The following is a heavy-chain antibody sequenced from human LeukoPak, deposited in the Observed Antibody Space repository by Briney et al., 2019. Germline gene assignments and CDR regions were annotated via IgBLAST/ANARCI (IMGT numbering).Heavy chain of an antibody. V-gene: IGHV1-8*01. J-gene: IGHJ6*02. Sequence: ASVKVSCKASGYTFTSYDINWVRQATGQGLEWMGWMNPNSGNTGYAQKFQGRVTMTRNTSISTAYMELSSLRFEDTAVYYCARGLYAYYDFWSGSYYYYGMDVWGQGTTVTVSS. CDR3: ARGLYAYYDFWSGSYYYYGMDV. D-gene: IGHD3-3*01. CDR2: MNPNSGNT. CDR1: GYTFTSYD.